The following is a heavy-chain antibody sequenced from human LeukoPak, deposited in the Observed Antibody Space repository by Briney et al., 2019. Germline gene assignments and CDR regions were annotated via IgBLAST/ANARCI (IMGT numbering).Heavy chain of an antibody. CDR2: IYYSGST. J-gene: IGHJ4*02. CDR1: GGSISSSSYY. CDR3: ARGYDGYFDY. D-gene: IGHD5-12*01. Sequence: SETLSLTCTVSGGSISSSSYYWGWIRQPPGKGLGWIGSIYYSGSTYYNPSLKSRVTISVDTSKNQFSLKLSSVTAADTAVYYCARGYDGYFDYWGQGTLVTVSS. V-gene: IGHV4-39*01.